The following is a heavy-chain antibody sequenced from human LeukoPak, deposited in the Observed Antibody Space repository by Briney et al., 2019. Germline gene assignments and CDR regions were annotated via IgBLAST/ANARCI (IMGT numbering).Heavy chain of an antibody. CDR1: GFTFSNYA. V-gene: IGHV3-23*01. J-gene: IGHJ4*02. CDR2: ISGSGGGT. Sequence: PGGSLRLSCAASGFTFSNYAMSWVRQAPGKGLEWVSTISGSGGGTYYADSVKGRFTISRDNSKNTLYLQMNSLRAEDTAVYYCAKALLRYFDWEFDYWGQGTLVTVSS. D-gene: IGHD3-9*01. CDR3: AKALLRYFDWEFDY.